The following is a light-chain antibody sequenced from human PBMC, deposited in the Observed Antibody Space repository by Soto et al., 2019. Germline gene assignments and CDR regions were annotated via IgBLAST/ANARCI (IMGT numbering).Light chain of an antibody. Sequence: DIQMTQSPSSLSASVGDRVTLTCRASQSISSYLNWYQLKPGRPPKLLIYFASSLQAGVPSRFSGAGSETDFTLTITDLQPEDFTSYFCLQTDSVRYTFGQGT. CDR2: FAS. V-gene: IGKV1-39*01. CDR3: LQTDSVRYT. J-gene: IGKJ2*01. CDR1: QSISSY.